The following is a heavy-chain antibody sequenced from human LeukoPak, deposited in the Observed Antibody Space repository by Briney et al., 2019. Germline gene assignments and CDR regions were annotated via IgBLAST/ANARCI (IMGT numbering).Heavy chain of an antibody. D-gene: IGHD1-1*01. Sequence: PGTSLRLSCAASGFTFRSYGMHWVRQAPGRGLEWVAVISYDGSNEYYVDPVKGRFNISRDNSKNTLYLQMHSLRVEDTAVYYCARTTPQLERYYYGMDVWGQGTTVTVSS. J-gene: IGHJ6*02. CDR2: ISYDGSNE. V-gene: IGHV3-30*03. CDR3: ARTTPQLERYYYGMDV. CDR1: GFTFRSYG.